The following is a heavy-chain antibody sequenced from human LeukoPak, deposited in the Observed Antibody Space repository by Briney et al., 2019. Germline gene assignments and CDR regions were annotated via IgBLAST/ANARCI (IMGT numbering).Heavy chain of an antibody. CDR1: GFTFDDYA. J-gene: IGHJ4*02. V-gene: IGHV3-9*01. CDR2: ISWNTGSI. CDR3: AKDVNEYYYDSSGSQPFDY. D-gene: IGHD3-22*01. Sequence: SLRLSCAASGFTFDDYAMHWVRQAPGKGLEWVSGISWNTGSIGYADSVKGRFTISRDNSKNTLYLQMNSLRAEDTAVYYCAKDVNEYYYDSSGSQPFDYWGQGTLVTVSS.